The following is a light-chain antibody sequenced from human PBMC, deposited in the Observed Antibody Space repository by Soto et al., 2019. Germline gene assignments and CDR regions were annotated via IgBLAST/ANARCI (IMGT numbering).Light chain of an antibody. CDR1: QSVSNNY. CDR2: GAS. J-gene: IGKJ3*01. Sequence: EIVLTQSPGTLSLSPGERATLSCRASQSVSNNYLAWYLQKPGQAPRLLIYGASTRATGIPDRFSGSGSGTDFTLTISRLETEDFAVYYCQQDGRSPPITFGPGTKVDI. CDR3: QQDGRSPPIT. V-gene: IGKV3-20*01.